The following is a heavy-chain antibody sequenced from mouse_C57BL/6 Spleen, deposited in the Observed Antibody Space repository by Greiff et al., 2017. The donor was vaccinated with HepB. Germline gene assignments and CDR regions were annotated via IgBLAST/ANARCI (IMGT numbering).Heavy chain of an antibody. V-gene: IGHV1-50*01. CDR2: IDPSDSYT. Sequence: QVQLKQPGAELVKPGASVKLSCKASGYTFTSYWMQWVKQRPGQGLEWIGEIDPSDSYTNYNQKFKGKATLTVDTSSSTAYMQLSSLTSEDSAVYYCARGGLYGSDYWGQGTTLTVSS. J-gene: IGHJ2*01. CDR3: ARGGLYGSDY. CDR1: GYTFTSYW. D-gene: IGHD1-1*01.